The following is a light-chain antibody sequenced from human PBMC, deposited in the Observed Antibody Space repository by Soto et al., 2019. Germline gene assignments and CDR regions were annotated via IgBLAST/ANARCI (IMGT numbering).Light chain of an antibody. CDR2: DNT. J-gene: IGLJ1*01. CDR1: SSNIGAGYD. V-gene: IGLV1-40*01. CDR3: QSYDRSLSGSRV. Sequence: QSVLTHPPSVSGAPGQSVTISCTGSSSNIGAGYDVHWYQQLPGTAPKLLIYDNTNRPSGVPDRFSGSKSGTSASLAITGLQAEDEADYYCQSYDRSLSGSRVFGTGTKVTVL.